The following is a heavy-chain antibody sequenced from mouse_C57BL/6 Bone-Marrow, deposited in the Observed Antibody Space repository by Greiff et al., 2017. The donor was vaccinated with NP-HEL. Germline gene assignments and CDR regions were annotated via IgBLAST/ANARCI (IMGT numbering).Heavy chain of an antibody. V-gene: IGHV1-64*01. CDR3: ARLGYDYDGYYFDY. J-gene: IGHJ2*01. CDR2: IHPNSGST. Sequence: VQLQQPGAELVKPGASVKLSCKASGYTFTSYWMHWVKQRPGQGLEWIGMIHPNSGSTNYNEKFKSKATLTVYKSSSTAYMQLSSLTSEDSAVYYCARLGYDYDGYYFDYWGQGTTLTVSS. CDR1: GYTFTSYW. D-gene: IGHD2-4*01.